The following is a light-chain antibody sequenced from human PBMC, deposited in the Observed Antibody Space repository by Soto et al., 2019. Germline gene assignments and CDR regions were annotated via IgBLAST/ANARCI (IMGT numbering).Light chain of an antibody. V-gene: IGKV3D-20*02. CDR2: GAS. CDR3: QQRSNWPPIT. J-gene: IGKJ5*01. CDR1: QSVSSTY. Sequence: EIVLTQSPGTLSLSPGERATLSCRASQSVSSTYLAWYQEKPGQAPRPXXYGASSRATGVPARFSGSGSGTDLTLTISSLEPEDFAVYYCQQRSNWPPITFGQGTRLEIK.